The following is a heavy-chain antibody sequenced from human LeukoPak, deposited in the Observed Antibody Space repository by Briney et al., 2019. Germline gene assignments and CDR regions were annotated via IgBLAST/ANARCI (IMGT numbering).Heavy chain of an antibody. CDR3: ARVTIFGVPYFDY. CDR2: IYYSGST. Sequence: SETLSLTCTVSGGSVSSGNYYWSWIRQPPGKGLEWIGYIYYSGSTNYNPSLKSRVTISVDTSKNQFSLKLSSVTAADTAVHYCARVTIFGVPYFDYWGQGTLVTVSS. D-gene: IGHD3-3*01. J-gene: IGHJ4*02. CDR1: GGSVSSGNYY. V-gene: IGHV4-61*01.